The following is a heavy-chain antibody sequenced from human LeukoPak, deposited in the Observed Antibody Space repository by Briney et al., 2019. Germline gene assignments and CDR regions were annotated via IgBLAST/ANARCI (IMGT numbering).Heavy chain of an antibody. CDR1: GGSISSSSYY. D-gene: IGHD4-11*01. CDR3: ARVGATVTTGIDY. CDR2: IYYSGST. Sequence: SETLSLTCTVSGGSISSSSYYWGWIRQPPGKGLEWIGSIYYSGSTYYNPSLKSRVTISVDTSKNQFSLKLSSVTAADTAVYYCARVGATVTTGIDYWGQEPWSPSPQ. J-gene: IGHJ4*01. V-gene: IGHV4-39*07.